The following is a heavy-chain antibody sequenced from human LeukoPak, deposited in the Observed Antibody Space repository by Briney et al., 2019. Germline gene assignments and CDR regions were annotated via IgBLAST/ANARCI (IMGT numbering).Heavy chain of an antibody. CDR3: ARDQGYRYGYGDFDY. V-gene: IGHV1-69*13. Sequence: SVKVSCKASGGTFRSYAISWVRQAPGQGLEWMRGIIPIFGTANYAQKFRGRVTITADESTSTAYMELSSLRSEDTAVYYCARDQGYRYGYGDFDYWGQGTLVTVSS. CDR2: IIPIFGTA. J-gene: IGHJ4*02. CDR1: GGTFRSYA. D-gene: IGHD5-18*01.